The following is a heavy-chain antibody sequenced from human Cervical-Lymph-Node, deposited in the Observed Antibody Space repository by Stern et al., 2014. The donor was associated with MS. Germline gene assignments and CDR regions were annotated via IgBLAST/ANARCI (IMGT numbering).Heavy chain of an antibody. CDR2: INPNNGGT. CDR1: GYIFTGYY. V-gene: IGHV1-2*02. CDR3: ARDQRGITIFGVVTDYYYLGMDV. Sequence: VQLVQSGAEVKKPGASVKVSCKTSGYIFTGYYIHWVRQAHGQGLEWMAWINPNNGGTKYAQKFQCRVTMSRDTSISTSYVELSSLTSDDTAVYYCARDQRGITIFGVVTDYYYLGMDVWGQGTTVTVSS. D-gene: IGHD3-3*01. J-gene: IGHJ6*02.